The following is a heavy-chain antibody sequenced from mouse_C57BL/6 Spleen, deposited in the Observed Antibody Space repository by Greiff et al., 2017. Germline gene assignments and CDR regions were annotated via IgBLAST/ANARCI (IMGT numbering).Heavy chain of an antibody. V-gene: IGHV1-26*01. J-gene: IGHJ4*01. CDR1: GYTFTDYY. D-gene: IGHD2-4*01. CDR3: ARSLYDYDVYYAMDY. Sequence: EVQLQQSGPELVKPGASVKISCKASGYTFTDYYMNWVKQSHGKSLEWIGDINPNNGGTSYNQKFKGKATLTVDKSSSTAYMELRSLTSEDSAVYYCARSLYDYDVYYAMDYWGQGTSVTVSS. CDR2: INPNNGGT.